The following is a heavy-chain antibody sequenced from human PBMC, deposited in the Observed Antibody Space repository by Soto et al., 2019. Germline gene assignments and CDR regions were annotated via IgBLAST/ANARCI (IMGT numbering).Heavy chain of an antibody. V-gene: IGHV2-70*11. CDR3: ARIRCSGTHYPHFDY. Sequence: SGPTLVNPKQTLTLTCTFSGFSLRTSGMCVSWIRQPPGKALEWLARIDWDDDKYYSTSLRTRLTVSKDTFKNQVVLTMTNLDLVDTATYYCARIRCSGTHYPHFDYWGQGTLVTVSS. D-gene: IGHD1-26*01. J-gene: IGHJ4*02. CDR2: IDWDDDK. CDR1: GFSLRTSGMC.